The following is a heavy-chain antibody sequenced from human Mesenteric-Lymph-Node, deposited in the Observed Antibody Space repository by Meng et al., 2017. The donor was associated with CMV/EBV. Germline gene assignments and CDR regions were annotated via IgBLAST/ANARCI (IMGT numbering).Heavy chain of an antibody. D-gene: IGHD3-3*01. Sequence: GGSLRLSCAASGFTFSSSGMSWVRQAPGKGLEWVSVISGSGGSTSHADSVKGRFTISRDNSKNTLYLQMNSLRAEDTAVYYCAKDLPTIFPVVILNWFDPWGQGTQVTVSS. CDR2: ISGSGGST. J-gene: IGHJ5*02. V-gene: IGHV3-23*01. CDR3: AKDLPTIFPVVILNWFDP. CDR1: GFTFSSSG.